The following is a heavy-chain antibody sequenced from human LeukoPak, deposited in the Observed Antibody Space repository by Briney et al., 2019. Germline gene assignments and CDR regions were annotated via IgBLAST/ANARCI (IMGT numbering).Heavy chain of an antibody. J-gene: IGHJ3*02. CDR2: ISYDGSNK. CDR1: GFTFSSYA. Sequence: GRSLRLSCAASGFTFSSYAMHWVRQAPGKGLEWVAVISYDGSNKYYADSVKGRFTISRDNSKNTLYLQMNSLRAEDTAVYYCARTGRPAGAWYYYDSSGRTYAFDIWGQGTMVTVSS. D-gene: IGHD3-22*01. V-gene: IGHV3-30-3*01. CDR3: ARTGRPAGAWYYYDSSGRTYAFDI.